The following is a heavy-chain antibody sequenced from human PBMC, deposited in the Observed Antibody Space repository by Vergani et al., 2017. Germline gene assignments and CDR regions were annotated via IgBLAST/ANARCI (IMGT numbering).Heavy chain of an antibody. Sequence: EVQLLESGGGLVQPGGSLRLSCAASGFTFSSYAMSWVRQAPGKGLEWVSAISGSGGSTYYADSVKGRFTISRDNSKNTLYLQMNSLRAEDTAVYYCAKGYCSGGSCYSWPYYYYMDVWGKGP. J-gene: IGHJ6*03. CDR1: GFTFSSYA. D-gene: IGHD2-15*01. CDR3: AKGYCSGGSCYSWPYYYYMDV. V-gene: IGHV3-23*01. CDR2: ISGSGGST.